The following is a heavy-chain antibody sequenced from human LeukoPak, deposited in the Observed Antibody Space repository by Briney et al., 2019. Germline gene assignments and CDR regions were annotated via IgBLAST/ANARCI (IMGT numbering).Heavy chain of an antibody. Sequence: RGSLRLSCAASGFTFSSYAMSWVRQAPGKGLEWVSAISGSGGSTYYADSVKGRLTISRDNSKNTLYLQMNSLRAEDTAVYYCAKDHYSSSWFFDYWGQGTLVTVSS. CDR2: ISGSGGST. CDR1: GFTFSSYA. CDR3: AKDHYSSSWFFDY. V-gene: IGHV3-23*01. D-gene: IGHD6-13*01. J-gene: IGHJ4*02.